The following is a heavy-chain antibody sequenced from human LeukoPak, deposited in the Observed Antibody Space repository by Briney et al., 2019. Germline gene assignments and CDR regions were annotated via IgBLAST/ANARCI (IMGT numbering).Heavy chain of an antibody. J-gene: IGHJ4*02. CDR2: ISYDGNTK. V-gene: IGHV3-30*18. Sequence: GSLRLSCAASGFTFSSYGMHWVRQAPGKGLEWVAVISYDGNTKYYTDSVKGQFTISRDNSKNTLYLQMNSLRAEDTAVYYCAKEPRHGYSKDYWGQGTLVTVSS. D-gene: IGHD5-24*01. CDR3: AKEPRHGYSKDY. CDR1: GFTFSSYG.